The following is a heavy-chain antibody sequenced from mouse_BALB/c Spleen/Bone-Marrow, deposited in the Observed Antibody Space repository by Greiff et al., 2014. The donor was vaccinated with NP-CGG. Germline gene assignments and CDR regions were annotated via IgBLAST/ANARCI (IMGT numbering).Heavy chain of an antibody. J-gene: IGHJ1*01. CDR1: GYTFTSYW. V-gene: IGHV1-52*01. Sequence: QVQLKESGAELVRPGASVKLSCKASGYTFTSYWMNWVKQRPEQGLEWIGRIDPYDSETHYNQKFKDKAILTVDKSSSTAYMQLSSLTSEDSAVYYCARDSGSSSWYFDVWGAGTTVTVSS. CDR2: IDPYDSET. CDR3: ARDSGSSSWYFDV. D-gene: IGHD1-1*01.